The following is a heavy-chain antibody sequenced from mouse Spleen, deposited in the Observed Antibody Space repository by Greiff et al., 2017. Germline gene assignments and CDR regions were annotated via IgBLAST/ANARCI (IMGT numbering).Heavy chain of an antibody. CDR3: AIGGNYFDY. J-gene: IGHJ2*01. Sequence: VQLQQSGPVLVKPGASVKMSCKASGYTFTDYYMNWVKQSHGKSLEWIGVINPYNGGTSYNQKFKGKATLTVDKSSSTAYMELNSLTSEDSAVYYCAIGGNYFDYWGQGTTLTVSS. V-gene: IGHV1-19*01. CDR1: GYTFTDYY. CDR2: INPYNGGT.